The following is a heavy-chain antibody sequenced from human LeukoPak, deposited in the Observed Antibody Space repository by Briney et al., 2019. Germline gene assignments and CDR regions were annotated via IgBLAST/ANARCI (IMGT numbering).Heavy chain of an antibody. CDR3: AGEPPESYYFDY. V-gene: IGHV1-46*01. CDR2: IRPTTGNT. CDR1: GYIFTNHY. Sequence: GASVKVSCKASGYIFTNHYIHWLRQAPGQGLEWMGIIRPTTGNTLFTQNFQGRVTVTRDVSTSTVYMELSSLTSEDTAVFYCAGEPPESYYFDYWGQGTLVTVSS. J-gene: IGHJ4*02. D-gene: IGHD3/OR15-3a*01.